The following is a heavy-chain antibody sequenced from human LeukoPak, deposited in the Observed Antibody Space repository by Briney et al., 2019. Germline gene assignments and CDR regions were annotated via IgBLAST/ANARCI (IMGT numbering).Heavy chain of an antibody. D-gene: IGHD6-13*01. CDR3: ATPSYSSSWEAIDV. Sequence: SETLSLACTVSGGSISSSKYYWGWIRQPPGKGREWVGTIFISGRTHYNPSLKRRATKSVDTSNNHSSLYLSCVTAADTAVYYCATPSYSSSWEAIDVWGQGTMVTVSS. CDR2: IFISGRT. CDR1: GGSISSSKYY. V-gene: IGHV4-39*01. J-gene: IGHJ3*01.